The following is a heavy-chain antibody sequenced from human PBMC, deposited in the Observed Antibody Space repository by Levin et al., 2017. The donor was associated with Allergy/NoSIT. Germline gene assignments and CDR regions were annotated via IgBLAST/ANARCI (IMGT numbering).Heavy chain of an antibody. Sequence: GGSLRLSCAASGFTFSSYSMNWVRQAPGKGLEWVSSISSSSSYIYYADSVKGRFTISRDNAKNSLYLQMNSLRAEDTAVYYCARVPASRFGDYIIYYYMDVWGKGTTVTVSS. V-gene: IGHV3-21*01. CDR3: ARVPASRFGDYIIYYYMDV. CDR1: GFTFSSYS. CDR2: ISSSSSYI. D-gene: IGHD4-17*01. J-gene: IGHJ6*03.